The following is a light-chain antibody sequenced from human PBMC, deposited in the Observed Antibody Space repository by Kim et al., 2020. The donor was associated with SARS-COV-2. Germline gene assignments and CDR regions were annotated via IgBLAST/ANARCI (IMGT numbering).Light chain of an antibody. CDR1: QSVSSK. CDR2: GAS. J-gene: IGKJ1*01. Sequence: FVSPGERATLSCRASQSVSSKVAWYQQKPGKAPRLLIYGASTRATGIPARFTGSGSGTEFTLTISSLQSEDFGVYYCQQYKNWRTFGQGTKVEIK. V-gene: IGKV3-15*01. CDR3: QQYKNWRT.